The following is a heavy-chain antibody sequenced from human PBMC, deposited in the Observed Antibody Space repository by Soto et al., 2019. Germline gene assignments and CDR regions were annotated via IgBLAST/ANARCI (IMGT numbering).Heavy chain of an antibody. Sequence: EVQLVESGGGLVKPGGSLRLSCAASGFTFSSYSMNWVRQAPGKGLEWVSSISSSSSYIYYADSVKDRFTISRDNAKNSLYLQMNSLRAEDTAVYYCARVERAYCGGDCYDYWGQGTLVTVSS. CDR3: ARVERAYCGGDCYDY. J-gene: IGHJ4*02. CDR2: ISSSSSYI. V-gene: IGHV3-21*01. CDR1: GFTFSSYS. D-gene: IGHD2-21*01.